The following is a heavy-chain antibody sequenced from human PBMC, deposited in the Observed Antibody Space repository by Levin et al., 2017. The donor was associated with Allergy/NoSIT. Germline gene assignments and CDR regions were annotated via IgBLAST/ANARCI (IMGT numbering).Heavy chain of an antibody. V-gene: IGHV2-70*04. D-gene: IGHD6-19*01. CDR1: GFSLSTSGMR. CDR3: ARINPPDSSGWYDGQYYFDY. J-gene: IGHJ4*02. Sequence: SGPTLVKPTQTLTLTCTFSGFSLSTSGMRVSWIRQPPGKALEWLARIDWDDDKFYSTSLKTRLTISKDTSKNQVVLTMTNMDPVDTATYYCARINPPDSSGWYDGQYYFDYWGQGTLVTVSS. CDR2: IDWDDDK.